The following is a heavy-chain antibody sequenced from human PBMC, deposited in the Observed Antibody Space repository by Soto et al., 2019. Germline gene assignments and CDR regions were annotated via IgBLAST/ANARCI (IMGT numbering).Heavy chain of an antibody. CDR2: ISGSGGST. Sequence: EVQLLESGGGLVQPGGSLRLSCAASGFTFSSYAMSWVRQAPGKGLEWVSAISGSGGSTYYADSVKGRFTISRDNSKYTLYLKMNSLRAEDTAVYYCAKDSSDVLRFLEWSSNHHPAYYSYGMDVWGQGTTVTVSS. D-gene: IGHD3-3*01. J-gene: IGHJ6*02. CDR1: GFTFSSYA. V-gene: IGHV3-23*01. CDR3: AKDSSDVLRFLEWSSNHHPAYYSYGMDV.